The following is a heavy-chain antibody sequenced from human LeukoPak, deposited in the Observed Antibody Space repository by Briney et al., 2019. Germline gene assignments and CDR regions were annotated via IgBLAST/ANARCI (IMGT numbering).Heavy chain of an antibody. CDR3: ARDPKYSLDGLEYLQH. J-gene: IGHJ1*01. Sequence: EASVKVSCKASGYTFTSYGISWVRQAPGQGLEWMGWISAYNGNTNYAQKLQGRVTMTTDTSTSTAYMELRSLRSDDTAVYYCARDPKYSLDGLEYLQHWGQGTLVTVSS. CDR2: ISAYNGNT. V-gene: IGHV1-18*01. D-gene: IGHD1-1*01. CDR1: GYTFTSYG.